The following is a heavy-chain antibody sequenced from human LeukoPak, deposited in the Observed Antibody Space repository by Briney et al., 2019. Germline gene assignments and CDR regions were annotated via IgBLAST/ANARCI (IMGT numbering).Heavy chain of an antibody. CDR2: IYYSGSN. J-gene: IGHJ4*02. V-gene: IGHV4-39*07. CDR3: ARDRGYYYGSDPIDY. D-gene: IGHD3-10*01. CDR1: GGSISSSSYY. Sequence: SETLSLTCTVSGGSISSSSYYWGWIRQPPGKGLEWIGSIYYSGSNYYNPSIKSGVTISVDTSKNQFSLKLSSVTAADTAVYYCARDRGYYYGSDPIDYWGQGTLVTVSS.